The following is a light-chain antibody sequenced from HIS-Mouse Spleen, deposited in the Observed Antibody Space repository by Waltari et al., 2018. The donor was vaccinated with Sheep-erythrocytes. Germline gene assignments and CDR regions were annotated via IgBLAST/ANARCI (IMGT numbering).Light chain of an antibody. J-gene: IGLJ3*02. V-gene: IGLV2-11*01. CDR3: SSYAGSNNWV. CDR1: SSDVGGDNY. Sequence: QSALTQPRSVSGSPGQSVTISCTGTSSDVGGDNYVSGYQQHPGKAPKLMIYDVSKRPSGVPDRFSGSKSGNTASLTVSGLQAEDEADYYCSSYAGSNNWVFGGGTNLTVL. CDR2: DVS.